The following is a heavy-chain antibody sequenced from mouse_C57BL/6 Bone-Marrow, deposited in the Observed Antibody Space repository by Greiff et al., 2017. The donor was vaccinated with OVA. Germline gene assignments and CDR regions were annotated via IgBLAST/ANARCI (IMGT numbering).Heavy chain of an antibody. J-gene: IGHJ2*01. D-gene: IGHD2-3*01. V-gene: IGHV1-82*01. Sequence: VKLMESGPELVKPGASVKISCKASGYAFSSSWMNWVKQRPGQGLEWIGRIYPGDGDTNYNGKFKGKATLTADKSSSTAYMQLSSLTSEDSAVYFCARHEDGYYASYFDYGGQGTTLTVSS. CDR2: IYPGDGDT. CDR3: ARHEDGYYASYFDY. CDR1: GYAFSSSW.